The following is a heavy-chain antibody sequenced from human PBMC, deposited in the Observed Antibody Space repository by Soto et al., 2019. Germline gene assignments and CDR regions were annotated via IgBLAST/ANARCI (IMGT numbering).Heavy chain of an antibody. J-gene: IGHJ4*02. V-gene: IGHV4-34*01. D-gene: IGHD3-16*01. CDR1: GGSFSGYY. Sequence: QVQLQQWGAGLLKPSETLSLTCAVYGGSFSGYYWSWIRQPPGKGLEWIGEINHSGSTNYNPSLKSRVTISVDTSKNQFSLKLSSVTAADTAVYYCARGWGTKSGGQVDYWGQGTLVTVSS. CDR3: ARGWGTKSGGQVDY. CDR2: INHSGST.